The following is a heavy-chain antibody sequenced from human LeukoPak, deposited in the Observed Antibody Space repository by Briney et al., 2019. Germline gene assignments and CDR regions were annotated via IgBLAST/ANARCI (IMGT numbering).Heavy chain of an antibody. Sequence: ASVKVSCKASGYTFTGYYMHWVRQAPGQGLEWMGWTNPNSGGTNYAQKFQGRVTMTRDTSISTAYMELSRLRSDDTAVYYCASGDDILTGYYSYYFDYWGQGTLVTVSS. CDR2: TNPNSGGT. CDR3: ASGDDILTGYYSYYFDY. V-gene: IGHV1-2*02. CDR1: GYTFTGYY. D-gene: IGHD3-9*01. J-gene: IGHJ4*02.